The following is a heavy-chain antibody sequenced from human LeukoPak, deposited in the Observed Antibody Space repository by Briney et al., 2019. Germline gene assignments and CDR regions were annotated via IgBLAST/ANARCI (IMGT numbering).Heavy chain of an antibody. D-gene: IGHD2-2*01. Sequence: SETLSLTCAVYGGSFSGYYWSWIRQPPGKGLEWIGEINHSGSTNYNPSLKSRVTISVDTSKNQFSLKLSSVTAVDTAVYYCATHIVVVPAAMRAYNWFDPWGQGTLVTVSS. J-gene: IGHJ5*02. V-gene: IGHV4-34*01. CDR2: INHSGST. CDR3: ATHIVVVPAAMRAYNWFDP. CDR1: GGSFSGYY.